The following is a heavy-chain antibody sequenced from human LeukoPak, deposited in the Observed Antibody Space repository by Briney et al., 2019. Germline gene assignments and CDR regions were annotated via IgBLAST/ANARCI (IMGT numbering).Heavy chain of an antibody. CDR3: AATNGARGGTFDY. CDR2: IKQDGSEK. V-gene: IGHV3-7*03. J-gene: IGHJ4*02. CDR1: GFTFSSYW. Sequence: GGSLRLSCAASGFTFSSYWMSWVRQAPGKGLEWVANIKQDGSEKYYVDSVKGRFTIYRDNAKNSLYLQMNSLRAEDTAVYYCAATNGARGGTFDYWGQGTPVTVSS. D-gene: IGHD1-7*01.